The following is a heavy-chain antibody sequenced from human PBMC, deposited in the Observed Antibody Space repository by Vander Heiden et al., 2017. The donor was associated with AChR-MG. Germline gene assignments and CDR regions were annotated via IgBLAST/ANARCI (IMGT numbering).Heavy chain of an antibody. D-gene: IGHD3-9*01. Sequence: EVQLVESGGGLGQPGRSLRLSCTASGFTFGNYAMNWFRQAPGKGLEWVGFIRSKAYSGTTEYAASVEGRFTISRDDSKNIAYLQMNSLRTEDTAVYYCTRGTYYDILTARYYYGMDVWGQGNTVTVSS. V-gene: IGHV3-49*03. CDR1: GFTFGNYA. CDR3: TRGTYYDILTARYYYGMDV. CDR2: IRSKAYSGTT. J-gene: IGHJ6*02.